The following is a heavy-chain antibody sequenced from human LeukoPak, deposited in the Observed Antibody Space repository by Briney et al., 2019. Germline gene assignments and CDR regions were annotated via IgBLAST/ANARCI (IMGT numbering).Heavy chain of an antibody. CDR2: ISGSGGST. J-gene: IGHJ4*02. CDR1: GFTFSSYA. Sequence: PGGSLRLSCAASGFTFSSYAMSWVRQAPGKGLEWVSAISGSGGSTYYADSVKGRFTISRDNSKNTLYLQMNSLRAEDTAVYYCARQLAAPGTRGFDYWGQGTLVTVSS. V-gene: IGHV3-23*01. CDR3: ARQLAAPGTRGFDY. D-gene: IGHD6-13*01.